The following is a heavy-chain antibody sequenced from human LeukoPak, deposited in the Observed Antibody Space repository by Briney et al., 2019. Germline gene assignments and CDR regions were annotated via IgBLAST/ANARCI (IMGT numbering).Heavy chain of an antibody. CDR3: AREYSGYDYYYYMDV. D-gene: IGHD5-12*01. CDR1: GGSIRSGNYH. CDR2: MFYSGST. V-gene: IGHV4-39*07. Sequence: SETLSLTCTVSGGSIRSGNYHWGWIRQPPGKGLEWIASMFYSGSTYYNPSLKSRVTISVDTSKNQFSLKLSSVTAADTAVYYCAREYSGYDYYYYMDVWGKGTTVTISS. J-gene: IGHJ6*03.